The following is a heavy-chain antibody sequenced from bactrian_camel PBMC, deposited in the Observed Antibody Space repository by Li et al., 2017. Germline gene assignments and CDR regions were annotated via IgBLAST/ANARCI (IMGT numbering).Heavy chain of an antibody. V-gene: IGHV3-2*01. J-gene: IGHJ6*01. D-gene: IGHD5*01. CDR2: ITSDGTKT. CDR1: GTTFSNYY. Sequence: VQLVESGGGLVQPGGSLRLSCAASGTTFSNYYMNWVRQAPGKGLEWVSSITSDGTKTWYADSVKVRFTISRVNAKNTMYLQMNSLKSEDTALYYCAKRGVGFFSDFSYWGQGTQVTVS. CDR3: AKRGVGFFSDFSY.